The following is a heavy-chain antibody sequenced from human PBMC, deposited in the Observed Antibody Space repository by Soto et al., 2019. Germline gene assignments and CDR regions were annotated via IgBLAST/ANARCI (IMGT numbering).Heavy chain of an antibody. J-gene: IGHJ6*03. CDR1: GYTFTSYY. CDR2: INPSGGST. V-gene: IGHV1-46*01. CDR3: ARGGDTNGPYYYYMDV. Sequence: ASVKVSCKASGYTFTSYYMHWVRQAPGQRLEWMGIINPSGGSTSYAQKFQGRVTITRDTSASTAYMELSSLRSEDTAVYYCARGGDTNGPYYYYMDVWGKGTTVTVSS. D-gene: IGHD5-18*01.